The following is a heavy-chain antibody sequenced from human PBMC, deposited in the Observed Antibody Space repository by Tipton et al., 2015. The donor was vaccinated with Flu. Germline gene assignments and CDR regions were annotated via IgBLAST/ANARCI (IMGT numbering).Heavy chain of an antibody. J-gene: IGHJ4*02. CDR3: VKGGLSHHYGSGISDY. V-gene: IGHV3-23*04. CDR2: ISGSSDAT. Sequence: VQLVQSGGGVVQPGRSLRLSCAASGFTFSNYDMNWVRQSPGKGLEWVSIISGSSDATVYADSVRGRFTISRDNSKNTVYMQMNSLRAEDTALYYCVKGGLSHHYGSGISDYWGQGTLVTVST. D-gene: IGHD3-10*01. CDR1: GFTFSNYD.